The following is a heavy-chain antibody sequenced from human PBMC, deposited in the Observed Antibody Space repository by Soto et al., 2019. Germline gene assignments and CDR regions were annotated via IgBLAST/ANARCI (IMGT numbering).Heavy chain of an antibody. CDR1: GYTFTSYG. Sequence: ASVKVSCKASGYTFTSYGISWVRQAPGQGLEWMGWISAYNGNTNYAQKLQGRVTMTTDTSTSTAYMELRSLRSDGTAVYYCARVGVYYYGSGSYYDYYGMDVWGQGTTVTVSS. CDR3: ARVGVYYYGSGSYYDYYGMDV. J-gene: IGHJ6*02. CDR2: ISAYNGNT. V-gene: IGHV1-18*04. D-gene: IGHD3-10*01.